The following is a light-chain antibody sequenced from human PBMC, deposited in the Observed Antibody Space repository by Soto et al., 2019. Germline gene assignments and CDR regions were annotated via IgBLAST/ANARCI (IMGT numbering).Light chain of an antibody. CDR2: KAS. CDR3: QQYNSYWT. Sequence: DIQMTQSPSTLSASVGDRVTITCRASQSISNWLAWYQQKPGKAPKLLIYKASTLESGVPSRFSGSGSATEFTITISSLQPDDFATYYCQQYNSYWTFGQGTKVEIK. CDR1: QSISNW. J-gene: IGKJ1*01. V-gene: IGKV1-5*03.